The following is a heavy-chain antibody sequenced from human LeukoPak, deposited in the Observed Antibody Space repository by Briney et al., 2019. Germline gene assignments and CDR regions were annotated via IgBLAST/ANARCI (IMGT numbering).Heavy chain of an antibody. Sequence: GGSLRLSCVASGFTFSSYGMHWVRQAPGKGLEWVAVISYDGSNKYYADSVKGRFTISRDNSKNTLYLQMNSLRAEDTAVYYCAKADSPHYYYYYGMDVWGQGTTVTVSS. V-gene: IGHV3-30*18. D-gene: IGHD2-15*01. CDR3: AKADSPHYYYYYGMDV. CDR2: ISYDGSNK. J-gene: IGHJ6*02. CDR1: GFTFSSYG.